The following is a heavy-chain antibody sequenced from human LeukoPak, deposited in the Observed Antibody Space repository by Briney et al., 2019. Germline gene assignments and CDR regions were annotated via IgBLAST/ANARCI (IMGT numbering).Heavy chain of an antibody. V-gene: IGHV4-30-4*01. J-gene: IGHJ5*02. D-gene: IGHD6-13*01. CDR3: AREVAAAGQTNWFDP. Sequence: SETLSLTCTVSGGSISSGDYYWSWIRQPPGKGLEWIGYIYYSGSTYYNPSLKRRVTISVDTSKNQFSLKLSSVTAADTAVYYWAREVAAAGQTNWFDPWGQGTLVTVSS. CDR1: GGSISSGDYY. CDR2: IYYSGST.